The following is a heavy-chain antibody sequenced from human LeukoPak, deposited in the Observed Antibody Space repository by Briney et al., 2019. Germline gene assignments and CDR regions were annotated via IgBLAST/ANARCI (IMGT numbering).Heavy chain of an antibody. V-gene: IGHV1-2*02. CDR1: GYTFTGYY. CDR3: ARTYSGTYWAY. Sequence: ASVKVSCKASGYTFTGYYMHWVRQAPGQGLEWMGWMNPHSGDTNYAQNFQGRVTMTRDTSISTAYMELSRLRSDDTAMYYCARTYSGTYWAYWGQGTLVTVSS. J-gene: IGHJ4*02. D-gene: IGHD1-26*01. CDR2: MNPHSGDT.